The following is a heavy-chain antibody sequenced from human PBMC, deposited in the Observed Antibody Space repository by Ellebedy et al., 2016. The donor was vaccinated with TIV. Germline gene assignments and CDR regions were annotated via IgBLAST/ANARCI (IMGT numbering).Heavy chain of an antibody. CDR3: ASTWYYDFWSGYYRGWFDP. V-gene: IGHV3-7*01. D-gene: IGHD3-3*01. CDR2: IKQDGSEK. CDR1: GFTFSSYW. Sequence: PGGSLRLSCAASGFTFSSYWMSWVRQAPGKGLEWVANIKQDGSEKYYVDSVKGRFTISRDNAKNSLYLQMKSRRAEDTAVYYCASTWYYDFWSGYYRGWFDPWGQGTLVTVSS. J-gene: IGHJ5*02.